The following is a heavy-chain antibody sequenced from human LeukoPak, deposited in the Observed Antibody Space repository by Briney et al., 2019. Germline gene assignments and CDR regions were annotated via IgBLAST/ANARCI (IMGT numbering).Heavy chain of an antibody. CDR3: ARANSYYSLDV. Sequence: ASVKVSCKASGYIFTGYYMRWVRQAPGQGPEWMGWTNPNSGGTSYAQKFQGRVTMTGDTSISTAYVELSRLRSDDTAVYYCARANSYYSLDVWGQGTTVTVSS. V-gene: IGHV1-2*02. J-gene: IGHJ6*02. CDR1: GYIFTGYY. CDR2: TNPNSGGT.